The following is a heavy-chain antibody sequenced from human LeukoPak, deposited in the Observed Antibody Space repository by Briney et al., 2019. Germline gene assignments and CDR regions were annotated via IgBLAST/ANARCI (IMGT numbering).Heavy chain of an antibody. CDR2: IRSKAYGGTP. J-gene: IGHJ4*02. Sequence: GGSLRLSCTGSGFIFGDYAMNWVRQAPGKGLEWVGVIRSKAYGGTPEYAASVQGRFTISRDDSKGIAYLQMNSLKTEDTAVYYCSRDQTPYYWGQGTLVTVSS. V-gene: IGHV3-49*04. CDR3: SRDQTPYY. CDR1: GFIFGDYA.